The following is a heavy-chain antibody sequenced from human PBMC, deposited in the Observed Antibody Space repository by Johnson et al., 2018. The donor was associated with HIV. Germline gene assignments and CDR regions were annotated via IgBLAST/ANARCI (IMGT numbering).Heavy chain of an antibody. D-gene: IGHD3-10*01. CDR3: ARDGYYDSGSDPLDI. J-gene: IGHJ3*02. V-gene: IGHV3-7*01. CDR2: IKQDGSEK. CDR1: GFTFSNAW. Sequence: VQLVESGGGLVKPGGSLRLSCAASGFTFSNAWMSWVRQAPGKGLEWVANIKQDGSEKYYVDSVKGRFPISRDNAKNSLYLQMNSLRAEDTALYYCARDGYYDSGSDPLDIWGQGTMVTVSS.